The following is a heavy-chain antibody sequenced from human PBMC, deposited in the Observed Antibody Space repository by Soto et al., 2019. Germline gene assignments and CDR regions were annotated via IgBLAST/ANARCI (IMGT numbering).Heavy chain of an antibody. CDR3: ARLGKYYQSLDP. J-gene: IGHJ5*02. CDR1: GWSFSGYY. CDR2: INHSGST. V-gene: IGHV4-34*01. D-gene: IGHD2-2*01. Sequence: SETLSLTCAFYGWSFSGYYWILIRQPPGKGLEWIGEINHSGSTNYNPSLRSRVTMSIDTSKNQFSLKLSSVTAADTAVYYRARLGKYYQSLDPWGPGTLVTVSS.